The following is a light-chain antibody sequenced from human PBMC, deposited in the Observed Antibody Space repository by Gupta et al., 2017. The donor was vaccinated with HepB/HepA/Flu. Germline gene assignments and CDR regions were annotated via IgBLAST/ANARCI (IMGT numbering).Light chain of an antibody. CDR3: QVCYCNSDNVL. J-gene: IGLJ3*02. V-gene: IGLV3-21*04. CDR2: YDS. Sequence: SSVLTQPPSVSAAAGKTARITGGGSHIGSQRVHWYQQKPAQAPVLVIYYDSDRPSGIPERFSGSNSGSTATVTIXRXEAGDEXDYYCQVCYCNSDNVLFGGGTKLTVL. CDR1: HIGSQR.